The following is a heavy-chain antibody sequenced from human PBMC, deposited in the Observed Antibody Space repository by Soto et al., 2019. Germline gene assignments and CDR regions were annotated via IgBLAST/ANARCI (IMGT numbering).Heavy chain of an antibody. Sequence: EVQLVESGGGLVQPGGSLRLSCAASGFTFSSYSMNWVRQAPGKGLEWVSYISSSSSTIYYADSVKGRFTISRDNAKNSLYLQMNSLRDEDTAVYDWARDVAPYGSGSYYRDGGFDPWGQGTLVTVSS. CDR3: ARDVAPYGSGSYYRDGGFDP. D-gene: IGHD3-10*01. J-gene: IGHJ5*02. V-gene: IGHV3-48*02. CDR1: GFTFSSYS. CDR2: ISSSSSTI.